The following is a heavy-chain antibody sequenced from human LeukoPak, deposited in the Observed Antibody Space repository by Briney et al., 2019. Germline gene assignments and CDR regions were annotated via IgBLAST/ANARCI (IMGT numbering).Heavy chain of an antibody. CDR3: ARVVPPTDYGSWSYCWDPYHFDY. D-gene: IGHD3-10*01. CDR2: IRDSGGST. V-gene: IGHV3-23*01. J-gene: IGHJ4*02. CDR1: GFTFSSYG. Sequence: GGSLRLSCAASGFTFSSYGMSWVRQAPGKGLEWVSSIRDSGGSTYYADSVKGRFTISRDNSKNTLYLQMNSLRAEDTAVYYCARVVPPTDYGSWSYCWDPYHFDYWGQGTLVTVSS.